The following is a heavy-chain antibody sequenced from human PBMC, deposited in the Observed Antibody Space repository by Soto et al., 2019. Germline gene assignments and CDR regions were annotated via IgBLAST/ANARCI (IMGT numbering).Heavy chain of an antibody. V-gene: IGHV4-39*01. CDR3: ARLPTYGSVWYVGSGVPIDY. D-gene: IGHD6-19*01. Sequence: PSETLSLTCTVSDGSISRSTFYWGWIRQPPGKGLEWIGNIYYSGSTHYNPSLKSRVIISVDTSENQFSLKVSSVTAADTAVYYCARLPTYGSVWYVGSGVPIDYWGQGTLVTVSS. CDR1: DGSISRSTFY. J-gene: IGHJ4*02. CDR2: IYYSGST.